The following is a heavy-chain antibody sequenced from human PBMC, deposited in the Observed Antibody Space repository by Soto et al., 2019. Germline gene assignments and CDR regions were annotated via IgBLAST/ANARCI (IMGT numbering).Heavy chain of an antibody. CDR1: GGSISYEYYH. CDR2: IHYSGSI. CDR3: AREDDGGDRDYYGLDV. J-gene: IGHJ6*02. V-gene: IGHV4-30-4*08. Sequence: QVQLQQSGPGLVKPSQTLSLTCTVSGGSISYEYYHWTWIRQSPGKGLELIGYIHYSGSIIYNPSFKSRVTISVDTSKNHFSLQLSSVTAADTAVYVCAREDDGGDRDYYGLDVWGQGTTVTVSS. D-gene: IGHD2-21*02.